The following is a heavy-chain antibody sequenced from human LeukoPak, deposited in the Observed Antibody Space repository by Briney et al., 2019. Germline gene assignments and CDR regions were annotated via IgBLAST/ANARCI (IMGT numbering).Heavy chain of an antibody. J-gene: IGHJ4*02. V-gene: IGHV4-59*01. CDR3: ARMPYYYDSSGLFDY. CDR2: IYYSGST. D-gene: IGHD3-22*01. CDR1: GGSISSYY. Sequence: SETLSLTCTVSGGSISSYYRSWIRQPPGKGLEWIGYIYYSGSTNYNPSLKSRVTISVDTSKNQFSLKLSSVTAADTAVYYCARMPYYYDSSGLFDYWGQGTLVTVSS.